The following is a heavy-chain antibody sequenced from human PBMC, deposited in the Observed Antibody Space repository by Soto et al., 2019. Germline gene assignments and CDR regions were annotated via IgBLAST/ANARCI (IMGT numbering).Heavy chain of an antibody. D-gene: IGHD3-10*01. J-gene: IGHJ3*02. Sequence: PGGSLRLCCAASGFTFSSYDMHWVRQATGKGLEWVSAIGTAGDTYYPGSVKGRFTISRENAKNSLYLQMNSLRAGDTAIYYCAREALSGSGSRAFDIWGQGTMVTVSS. CDR3: AREALSGSGSRAFDI. CDR2: IGTAGDT. V-gene: IGHV3-13*01. CDR1: GFTFSSYD.